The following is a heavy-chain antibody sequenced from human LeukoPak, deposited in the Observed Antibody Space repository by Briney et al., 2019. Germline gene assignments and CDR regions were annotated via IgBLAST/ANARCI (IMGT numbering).Heavy chain of an antibody. Sequence: SETLSLTCAVYGGSFSGYYWSWIRQPPGKGLEWIGEINHSGSTNYNPSLKSRVTISVDTSKNQFSLKLSSVTAVDTAVYYCARVPYYYGSGSDYWGQGTLVTVSS. CDR3: ARVPYYYGSGSDY. J-gene: IGHJ4*02. V-gene: IGHV4-34*01. CDR1: GGSFSGYY. CDR2: INHSGST. D-gene: IGHD3-10*01.